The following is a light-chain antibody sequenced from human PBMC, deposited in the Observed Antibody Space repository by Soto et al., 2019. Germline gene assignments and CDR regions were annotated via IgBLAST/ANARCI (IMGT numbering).Light chain of an antibody. Sequence: DIVMTQSPLSLPVTPGEPASISCRSSQSLRHSNGYNYLDWYLQKPGQSPQLLIYLGSNRASGVPDRFSGSGSGADFALEVSRVEAGDVGVYYCMQALQTRLYIVGQGTKLEIK. J-gene: IGKJ2*01. V-gene: IGKV2-28*01. CDR3: MQALQTRLYI. CDR1: QSLRHSNGYNY. CDR2: LGS.